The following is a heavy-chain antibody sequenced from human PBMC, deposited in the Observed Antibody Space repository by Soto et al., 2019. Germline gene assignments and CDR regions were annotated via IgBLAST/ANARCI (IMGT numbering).Heavy chain of an antibody. CDR1: GGSISSGDYH. V-gene: IGHV4-30-4*01. J-gene: IGHJ6*02. Sequence: QVQLQESGPGLVKPSQTLSLTCTVSGGSISSGDYHWTWIRQPPGKGLEWIGAIYYSASTYYNPSLVSRITISIDTSKNQFSLKLTSVTAADTAVYDCARDSRTPSGGMDVWGQGTTVTVSS. CDR2: IYYSAST. CDR3: ARDSRTPSGGMDV.